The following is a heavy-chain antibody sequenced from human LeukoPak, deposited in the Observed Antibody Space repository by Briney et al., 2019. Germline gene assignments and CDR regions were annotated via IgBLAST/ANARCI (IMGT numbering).Heavy chain of an antibody. V-gene: IGHV4-4*07. CDR3: ARGDGSGAPYYYGMDV. D-gene: IGHD3-10*01. Sequence: SETLSLTCTVSGGSISGYYWGWIRQPAGKGLEWIGRIYSSGSTNYNPSLKSRVTMSVDTSKSQFSLKLSSVTAADTAVYYCARGDGSGAPYYYGMDVWGQGTTVTVSS. CDR2: IYSSGST. J-gene: IGHJ6*02. CDR1: GGSISGYY.